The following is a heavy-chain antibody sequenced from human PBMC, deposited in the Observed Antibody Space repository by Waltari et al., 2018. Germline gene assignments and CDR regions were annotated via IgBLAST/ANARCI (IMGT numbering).Heavy chain of an antibody. CDR2: INHSGST. CDR3: AITYYYGSGSYTPNYYYGMDV. D-gene: IGHD3-10*01. CDR1: GGSFSGYY. Sequence: QVQLQQWGAGLLKPSETLSLTCAVYGGSFSGYYWSWIRQPPGKGLEWIGEINHSGSTNYNPSLKRRVTISVDTSKNQFSLKLSSVTAADTAVYYCAITYYYGSGSYTPNYYYGMDVWGQGTTVTVSS. V-gene: IGHV4-34*01. J-gene: IGHJ6*02.